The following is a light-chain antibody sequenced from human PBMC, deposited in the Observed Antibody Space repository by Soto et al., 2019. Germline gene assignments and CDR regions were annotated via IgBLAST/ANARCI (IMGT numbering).Light chain of an antibody. CDR3: SSYTSLITVV. J-gene: IGLJ2*01. V-gene: IGLV2-14*01. Sequence: QSALTQPASVSGSPGQSITISCTGTSSDVGAYNSITWYQQHPGKAPKLIIYEVINPPSGVSNRFSGSKSGHTASLTISGLQPEDEADYYCSSYTSLITVVFGGGTKLTVL. CDR2: EVI. CDR1: SSDVGAYNS.